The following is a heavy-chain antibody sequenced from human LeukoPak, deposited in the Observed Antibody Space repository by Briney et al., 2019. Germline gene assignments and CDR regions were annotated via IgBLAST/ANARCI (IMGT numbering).Heavy chain of an antibody. D-gene: IGHD4-17*01. V-gene: IGHV1-2*02. CDR3: ARPTTVTDYDACDI. Sequence: ASVKVSCKASGFTFTDYYIHWVRQAPGQGLEWMGWINPNSGGTNYARKFQGRVTMTRDTSMSTAYMELSSLRFEDTAVYYCARPTTVTDYDACDIWGQGTRVTVSS. CDR2: INPNSGGT. J-gene: IGHJ3*02. CDR1: GFTFTDYY.